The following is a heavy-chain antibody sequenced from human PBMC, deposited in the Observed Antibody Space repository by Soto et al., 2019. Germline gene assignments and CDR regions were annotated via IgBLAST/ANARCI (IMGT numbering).Heavy chain of an antibody. Sequence: QVQLQESGPGLVKPSETLSLTCTVSGGSVSSGSYYWSWIRQPPGKGLEWIGYIYYSGSTNYNPSLESRVHISVDTSKNQFSLKLSSVTAADTAVYYCARGIEGWYQGRYYYGMDVWGQGTTVTVSS. CDR1: GGSVSSGSYY. V-gene: IGHV4-61*01. CDR2: IYYSGST. CDR3: ARGIEGWYQGRYYYGMDV. J-gene: IGHJ6*02. D-gene: IGHD6-19*01.